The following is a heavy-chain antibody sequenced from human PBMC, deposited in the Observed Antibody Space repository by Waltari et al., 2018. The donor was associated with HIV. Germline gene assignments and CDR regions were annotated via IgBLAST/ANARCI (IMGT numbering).Heavy chain of an antibody. CDR2: IYYSGST. Sequence: QLQLQESGPGLVKPSETLSLTCTVSGGSISSSSYYWGWIRQPQGKGLEWIGSIYYSGSTYYNPSLKSRVTISVDTSKNQFSLKLSSVTAADTAVYYCARADIVLMVYAPHFDYWGQGTLVTVSS. J-gene: IGHJ4*02. V-gene: IGHV4-39*01. CDR3: ARADIVLMVYAPHFDY. CDR1: GGSISSSSYY. D-gene: IGHD2-8*01.